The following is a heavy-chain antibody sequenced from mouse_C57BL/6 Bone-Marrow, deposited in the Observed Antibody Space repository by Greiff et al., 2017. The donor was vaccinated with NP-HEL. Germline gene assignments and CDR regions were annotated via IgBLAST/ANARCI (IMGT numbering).Heavy chain of an antibody. Sequence: QVHVKQPGAELVKPGASVKLSCKASGYTFTSYWMHWVKQRPGQGLEWIGMIHPNSGSTNYNEKFKSKATLTVDKSSSTAYMQLSSLTSEDSAVYYCAYGPLRGDYWGQGTSVTVSS. CDR2: IHPNSGST. D-gene: IGHD2-10*02. CDR1: GYTFTSYW. J-gene: IGHJ4*01. V-gene: IGHV1-64*01. CDR3: AYGPLRGDY.